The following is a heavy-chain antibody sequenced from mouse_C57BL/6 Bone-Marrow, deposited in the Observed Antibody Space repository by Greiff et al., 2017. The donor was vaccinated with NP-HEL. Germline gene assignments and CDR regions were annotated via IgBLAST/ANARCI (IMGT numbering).Heavy chain of an antibody. CDR1: GFTFSSYA. Sequence: EVQLVESGGGLVKPGGSLKLSCAASGFTFSSYAMSWVRQTPEKRLEWVATISDGGSYTYYPDNVKGRFTISRDNAKNNLYLQMSHLKSEDTAMYYCARDRGDGYYAMDYWGQGTSVTVSS. V-gene: IGHV5-4*01. CDR3: ARDRGDGYYAMDY. J-gene: IGHJ4*01. D-gene: IGHD2-3*01. CDR2: ISDGGSYT.